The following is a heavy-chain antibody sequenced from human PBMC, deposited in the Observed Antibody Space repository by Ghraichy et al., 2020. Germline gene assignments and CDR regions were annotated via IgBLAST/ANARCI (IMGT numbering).Heavy chain of an antibody. CDR2: IYYSGST. J-gene: IGHJ5*02. CDR1: GGSISSGGYY. CDR3: ARTLGYCSSSSCPGWFDP. V-gene: IGHV4-31*03. Sequence: SQTLSLTCTVSGGSISSGGYYWNWIRQHPGKGLEWIGYIYYSGSTYYNPSLKSRVTISVDTSKNQFSLKLSSVTAADTAVYYCARTLGYCSSSSCPGWFDPWGQGNLVTVSS. D-gene: IGHD2-2*01.